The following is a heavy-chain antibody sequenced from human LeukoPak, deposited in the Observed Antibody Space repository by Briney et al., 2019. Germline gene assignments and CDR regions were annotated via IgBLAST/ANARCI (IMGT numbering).Heavy chain of an antibody. CDR2: INPSGGST. CDR3: ASSPGGYYDSSGYYRQFSWFDP. V-gene: IGHV1-46*01. J-gene: IGHJ5*02. Sequence: ASVKVSCKASGYTFTSYYMHWVRQAPGQGLEWMGIINPSGGSTSYAQKFQGRVTMTRDTSTSTVYMELSSLRSEDTAVYYCASSPGGYYDSSGYYRQFSWFDPWGQGTLVTVSS. CDR1: GYTFTSYY. D-gene: IGHD3-22*01.